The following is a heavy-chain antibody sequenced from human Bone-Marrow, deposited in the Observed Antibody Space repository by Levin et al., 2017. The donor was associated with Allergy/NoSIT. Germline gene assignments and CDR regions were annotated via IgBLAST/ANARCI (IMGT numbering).Heavy chain of an antibody. CDR1: GFTFSSYG. D-gene: IGHD3-10*01. Sequence: LSLTCAASGFTFSSYGMHWVRQAPGKGLEWVAVIWYDGSNKYYADSVKGRFTISRDNSKNTLYLQMNSLRAEDTAVYYCARDGLLWFGESPDAFDIWGQGTMVTVSS. V-gene: IGHV3-33*01. CDR2: IWYDGSNK. J-gene: IGHJ3*02. CDR3: ARDGLLWFGESPDAFDI.